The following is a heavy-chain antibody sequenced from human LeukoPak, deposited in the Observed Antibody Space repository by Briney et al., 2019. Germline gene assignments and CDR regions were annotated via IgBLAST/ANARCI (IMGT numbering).Heavy chain of an antibody. V-gene: IGHV1-69*01. Sequence: GSSVKVSCKASGGTFNSYAISWVRQAPGQGLEWMGGIIPIFGTANYARKFQGRVTITADESTSTAYMELSSLRSEDTAVYYCARGLVSPPHGPNHWGQGTLVTVSS. D-gene: IGHD3/OR15-3a*01. J-gene: IGHJ5*02. CDR3: ARGLVSPPHGPNH. CDR2: IIPIFGTA. CDR1: GGTFNSYA.